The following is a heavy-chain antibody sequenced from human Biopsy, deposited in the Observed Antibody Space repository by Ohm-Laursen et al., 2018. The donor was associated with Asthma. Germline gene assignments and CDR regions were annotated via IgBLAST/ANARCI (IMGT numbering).Heavy chain of an antibody. D-gene: IGHD2-2*01. CDR1: GFAVSRDH. CDR2: IYSGGTS. CDR3: ARGVSSNWSHYYFDY. Sequence: GSLRLSCAASGFAVSRDHMFWVRQAPGKGLEWASVIYSGGTSHTADSVRGRFTISRDYSKNTLYLQMHSLRAEDTAVYYCARGVSSNWSHYYFDYWGQGTLVTVSS. V-gene: IGHV3-53*01. J-gene: IGHJ4*02.